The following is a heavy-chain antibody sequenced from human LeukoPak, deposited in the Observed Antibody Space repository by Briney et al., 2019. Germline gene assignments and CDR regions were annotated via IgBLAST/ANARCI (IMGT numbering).Heavy chain of an antibody. J-gene: IGHJ4*02. CDR2: ISSSSSYI. CDR3: AKEAGYGGNGPYYFDY. Sequence: GGSLRLSCAASGFTFSSYSMNWVRQAPGKGLEWVSSISSSSSYIYYADSVKGRFTISRDNSKNTLYLQMNSLRAEDTAVYYCAKEAGYGGNGPYYFDYWGQGTLVTVSS. D-gene: IGHD4-23*01. CDR1: GFTFSSYS. V-gene: IGHV3-21*04.